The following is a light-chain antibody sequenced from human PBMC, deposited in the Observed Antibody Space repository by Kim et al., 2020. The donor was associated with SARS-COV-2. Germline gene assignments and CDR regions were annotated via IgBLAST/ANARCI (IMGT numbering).Light chain of an antibody. CDR1: QSVRYY. CDR2: DAS. V-gene: IGKV3-11*01. Sequence: SLSPGERATLSCRASQSVRYYLGWYQQKPGQAPTLLIYDASYRATGIPERFSGSGSGTDFTLTIRSLEPEDFAVYYCQQRSNWPYTFGQGTKLEI. J-gene: IGKJ2*01. CDR3: QQRSNWPYT.